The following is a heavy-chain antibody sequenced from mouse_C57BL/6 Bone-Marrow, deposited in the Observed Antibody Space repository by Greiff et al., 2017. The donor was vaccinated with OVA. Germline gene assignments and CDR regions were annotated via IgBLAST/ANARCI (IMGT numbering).Heavy chain of an antibody. D-gene: IGHD2-1*01. CDR1: GFNIKDYY. J-gene: IGHJ2*01. V-gene: IGHV14-1*01. CDR2: IDPEDGDT. Sequence: VQLQQSGAELVRPGASVKLSYTASGFNIKDYYMHWVKQRPEQGLEWIGRIDPEDGDTEYAPKFQGKATMTADTSSNTAYLQLSSLTSEDTAVYYCTTRVGNYYFDYWGQGTTLTVSS. CDR3: TTRVGNYYFDY.